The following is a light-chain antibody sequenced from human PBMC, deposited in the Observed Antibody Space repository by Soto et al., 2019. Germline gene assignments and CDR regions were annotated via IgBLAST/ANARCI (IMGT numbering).Light chain of an antibody. CDR1: QTINNN. CDR3: QQYNNWPRAT. J-gene: IGKJ4*01. CDR2: RTS. V-gene: IGKV3-15*01. Sequence: ETVMTQSPATLSVSPGERATLSCRASQTINNNLAWYQQKPGQAPRLLMFRTSTRATGIPARFSGSGSGTEFNITISSLQSEDSALYYCQQYNNWPRATFGGGTKVDIK.